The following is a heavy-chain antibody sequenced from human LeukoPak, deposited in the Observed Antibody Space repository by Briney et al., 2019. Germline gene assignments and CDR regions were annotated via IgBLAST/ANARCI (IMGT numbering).Heavy chain of an antibody. V-gene: IGHV3-23*01. CDR3: AKARDYGDYWTFDY. J-gene: IGHJ4*02. D-gene: IGHD4-17*01. CDR1: GFTFSNYA. CDR2: ISGSGGGK. Sequence: RGSLRLSCAASGFTFSNYAMSWVRQAPGKGLEWVSGISGSGGGKYYADSVKARFSISRDNSKNTLYLQMNTLRAEDTAVYYCAKARDYGDYWTFDYWGQGTPVTVSS.